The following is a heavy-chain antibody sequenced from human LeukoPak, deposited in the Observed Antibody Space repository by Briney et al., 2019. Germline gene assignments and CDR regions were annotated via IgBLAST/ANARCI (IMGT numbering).Heavy chain of an antibody. J-gene: IGHJ4*02. CDR3: TRDLVHWTGGTCFPSCHPHY. Sequence: GGSLRLSCADSGFTFSSHWMHWVRQAPGKGLVWVSLIDGDGSNTNYADFVKGRFVIARDNAKNPLFLQISRLRADDTGAYYCTRDLVHWTGGTCFPSCHPHYWGQGTLVTVSS. D-gene: IGHD2-15*01. CDR2: IDGDGSNT. V-gene: IGHV3-74*01. CDR1: GFTFSSHW.